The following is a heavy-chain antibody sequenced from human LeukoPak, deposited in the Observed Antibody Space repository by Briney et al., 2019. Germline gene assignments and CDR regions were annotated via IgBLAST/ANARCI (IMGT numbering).Heavy chain of an antibody. CDR2: INPDGSTR. D-gene: IGHD4-17*01. Sequence: GGSLRLSCAASGFTFSSYWMSWVRQAPGKGLVWVSGINPDGSTRTYADSVKGRFTISRENAKSTLYLHMNILRVEDTAVYYCARGRYGDYHWGQGILVTASS. V-gene: IGHV3-74*01. CDR1: GFTFSSYW. J-gene: IGHJ4*02. CDR3: ARGRYGDYH.